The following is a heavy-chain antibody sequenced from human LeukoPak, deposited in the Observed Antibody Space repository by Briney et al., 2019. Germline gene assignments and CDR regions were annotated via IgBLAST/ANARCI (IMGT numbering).Heavy chain of an antibody. J-gene: IGHJ6*02. Sequence: ASVKVSCKASGYTFTSYAMHWVRQAPGQRLEWMGWINAGNGNTKYSQKFQGRVTITRDTSASTAYMELSSLRSEDTAVYYCAREYYYGSGSYFRHYYGMDVWGQGTTVTVSS. CDR1: GYTFTSYA. D-gene: IGHD3-10*01. V-gene: IGHV1-3*01. CDR3: AREYYYGSGSYFRHYYGMDV. CDR2: INAGNGNT.